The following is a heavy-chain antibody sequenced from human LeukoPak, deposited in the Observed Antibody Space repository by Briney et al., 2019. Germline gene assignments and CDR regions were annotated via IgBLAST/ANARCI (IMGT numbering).Heavy chain of an antibody. Sequence: PGGSLRLSCAASGLTFSSYAMSWVRQAPGKGLEWVSAISGSGGSTYYADSVKGRFTISRDNSKNTLYLQMNSLRAEDTAVYYCAKSSLLWFGEFRDYWGQGTLVTVSS. CDR2: ISGSGGST. CDR1: GLTFSSYA. V-gene: IGHV3-23*01. J-gene: IGHJ4*02. CDR3: AKSSLLWFGEFRDY. D-gene: IGHD3-10*01.